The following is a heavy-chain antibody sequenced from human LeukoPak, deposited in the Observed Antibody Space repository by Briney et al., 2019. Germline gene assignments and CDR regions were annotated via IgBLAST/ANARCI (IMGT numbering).Heavy chain of an antibody. CDR2: ISWNSGSI. CDR3: AKGIMTTVTYDAFDI. V-gene: IGHV3-9*01. D-gene: IGHD4-17*01. CDR1: GFTFDDYA. Sequence: GGSLRLSCAASGFTFDDYAMHWVRQAPGKGLEWVSGISWNSGSIGYADSVKGRFTISRDNAKNSLYLQMNSLRAEDTALYYCAKGIMTTVTYDAFDIWGQGTMVTVSS. J-gene: IGHJ3*02.